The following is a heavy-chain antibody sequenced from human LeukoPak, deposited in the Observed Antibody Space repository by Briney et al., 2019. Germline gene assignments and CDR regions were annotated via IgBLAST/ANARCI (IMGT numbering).Heavy chain of an antibody. J-gene: IGHJ4*02. CDR2: ISYDGGNK. CDR3: ARGARGSGWRVFDY. CDR1: GFTFSSYA. Sequence: GGSLRLSCAASGFTFSSYAMHWVRQAPGKGLEWVALISYDGGNKYSADSVKGRFTISRDNSKNTLYLQMNSLRAEDTSVYYCARGARGSGWRVFDYWGQGTLVTVSA. V-gene: IGHV3-30*04. D-gene: IGHD6-19*01.